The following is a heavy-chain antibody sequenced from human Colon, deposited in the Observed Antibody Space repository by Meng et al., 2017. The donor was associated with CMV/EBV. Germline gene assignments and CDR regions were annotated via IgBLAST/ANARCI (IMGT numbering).Heavy chain of an antibody. Sequence: SLIPSCPAAGFTFSIYALHWVRPAPGEGLEWVAVISYDGGNNYYADSVKGRFTISRDNSKNTRSLQMDSRRPEDTAVYYCAREVMVRGVIYYGMDVWGQGTTVTVSS. CDR3: AREVMVRGVIYYGMDV. D-gene: IGHD3-10*01. CDR2: ISYDGGNN. CDR1: GFTFSIYA. V-gene: IGHV3-30*04. J-gene: IGHJ6*02.